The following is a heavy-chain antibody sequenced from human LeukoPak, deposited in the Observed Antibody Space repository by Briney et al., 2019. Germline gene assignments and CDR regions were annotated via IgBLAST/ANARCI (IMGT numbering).Heavy chain of an antibody. CDR3: TKGPLSLLANWFDP. V-gene: IGHV1-18*01. D-gene: IGHD3-10*01. CDR1: GYTFTSYG. CDR2: ISAYNGNA. Sequence: ASVKVSCKASGYTFTSYGISWVRQAPGHGLEWMGWISAYNGNANYAQKLQGRVAKTTDTSTSPAYQEMSRLRSGDTAMYSCTKGPLSLLANWFDPWGEGTLVTLSS. J-gene: IGHJ5*02.